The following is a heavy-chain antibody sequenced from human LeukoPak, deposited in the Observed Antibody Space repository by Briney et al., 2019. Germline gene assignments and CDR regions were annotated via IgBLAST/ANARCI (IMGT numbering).Heavy chain of an antibody. J-gene: IGHJ6*02. CDR1: GGSISSYY. CDR2: IYYSGST. Sequence: SETLSLTCTVSGGSISSYYWSWIRQPPGKGLEWIAYIYYSGSTNYNPSLKSRVTISVDTSKNQFSLKLSSVTAADTAVYYCARHFGFGELSPLYYYGMDVWGQGTAVTVSS. V-gene: IGHV4-59*08. CDR3: ARHFGFGELSPLYYYGMDV. D-gene: IGHD3-10*01.